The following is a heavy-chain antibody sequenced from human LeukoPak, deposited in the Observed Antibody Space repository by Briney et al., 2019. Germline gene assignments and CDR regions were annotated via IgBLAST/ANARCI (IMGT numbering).Heavy chain of an antibody. J-gene: IGHJ4*02. CDR3: AKESAVMEDY. V-gene: IGHV3-30*18. CDR1: GFTFSSYG. CDR2: ISYDGSNK. Sequence: GGSLRLSCAASGFTFSSYGMHWVRQAPGKGLEWVTIISYDGSNKYYADSVKGRFTISRDNSKNTLYLQMNSLRAEDTAVYYCAKESAVMEDYWGQGTLVTVSS. D-gene: IGHD3-16*01.